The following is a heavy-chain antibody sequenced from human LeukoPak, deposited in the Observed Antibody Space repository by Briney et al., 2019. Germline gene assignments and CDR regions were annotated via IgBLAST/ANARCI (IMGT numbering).Heavy chain of an antibody. CDR3: ARTHSNGWYSVGYYYMDV. D-gene: IGHD6-19*01. CDR1: GYTFTIYG. V-gene: IGHV1-18*01. Sequence: ASVKVSCKASGYTFTIYGINWVRQAPGRGLEWMGWISGDNANPNYAQKFQGRGTMTTDTSTSTAYMELRSLRSDDTAMYFCARTHSNGWYSVGYYYMDVWGKGTTVTVSS. CDR2: ISGDNANP. J-gene: IGHJ6*03.